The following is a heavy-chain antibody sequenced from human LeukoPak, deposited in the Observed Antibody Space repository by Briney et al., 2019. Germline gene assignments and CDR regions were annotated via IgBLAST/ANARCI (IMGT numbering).Heavy chain of an antibody. J-gene: IGHJ3*02. CDR1: DDSMISYY. CDR3: ASGEYAFDI. V-gene: IGHV4-59*01. Sequence: SETLSLTCTVSDDSMISYYWGWIRQPPGKGLEWIGYIYYSGSTNYNPSLKSRVTISVDTSKNQFSLKLSSVTAADTAVYYCASGEYAFDIWGQGTMVTVSS. CDR2: IYYSGST. D-gene: IGHD2/OR15-2a*01.